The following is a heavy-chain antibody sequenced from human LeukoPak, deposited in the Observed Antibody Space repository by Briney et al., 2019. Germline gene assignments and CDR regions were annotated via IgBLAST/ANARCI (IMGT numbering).Heavy chain of an antibody. CDR3: ARAGAIGSVDY. V-gene: IGHV3-7*01. CDR2: INHDGNEK. Sequence: GGFLRLSCAASGFTFSSYWMSWVRQAPGKGLEWVANINHDGNEKYYVDSVTGRFTISRDNAKNSLYLQMNSLRVEDTAVYYCARAGAIGSVDYWGQGTLVPVSS. CDR1: GFTFSSYW. J-gene: IGHJ4*02. D-gene: IGHD2-15*01.